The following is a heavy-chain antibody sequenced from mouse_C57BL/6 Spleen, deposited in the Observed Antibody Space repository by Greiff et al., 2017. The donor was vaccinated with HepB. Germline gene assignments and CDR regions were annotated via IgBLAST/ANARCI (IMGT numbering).Heavy chain of an antibody. CDR1: GYTFTGYW. Sequence: QVQLQQSGAELMKPGASVKLSCKATGYTFTGYWIEWVKQRPGHGLVWIGEILPGSGSTNYNEKFKGKATFTADTSSNTAYMQLSSLTTEDSAIYYCARGRPYYYGSSYGFAYWGQGTLVTVSA. CDR3: ARGRPYYYGSSYGFAY. V-gene: IGHV1-9*01. D-gene: IGHD1-1*01. J-gene: IGHJ3*01. CDR2: ILPGSGST.